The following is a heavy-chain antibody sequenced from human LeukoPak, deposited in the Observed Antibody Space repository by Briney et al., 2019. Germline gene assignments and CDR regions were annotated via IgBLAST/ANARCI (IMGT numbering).Heavy chain of an antibody. J-gene: IGHJ4*02. CDR1: GFSFNNYA. CDR2: LRGDGET. Sequence: GGSLRLSCAASGFSFNNYAMSWVRHAPARGLEWVSSLRGDGETFYADSVKGRFTLSRDDSRNTVYLQLNNLRVEDTAVYYCARASWLSNADAVWWGQGTPVTVSS. V-gene: IGHV3-23*01. CDR3: ARASWLSNADAVW. D-gene: IGHD1-1*01.